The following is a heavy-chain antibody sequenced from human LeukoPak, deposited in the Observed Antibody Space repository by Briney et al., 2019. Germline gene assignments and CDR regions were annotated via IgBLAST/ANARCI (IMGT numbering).Heavy chain of an antibody. Sequence: ASVKVSCKASGYTFTGYYIHWVRQAPGQGLEWMGWINPNSGGTNYAQKFQGRVTMTRDTSISTAYMELSRLRSDDTAVYYCARDIGSGSRQYYFDSWGQGTLITVSS. V-gene: IGHV1-2*02. J-gene: IGHJ4*02. CDR1: GYTFTGYY. D-gene: IGHD3-10*01. CDR2: INPNSGGT. CDR3: ARDIGSGSRQYYFDS.